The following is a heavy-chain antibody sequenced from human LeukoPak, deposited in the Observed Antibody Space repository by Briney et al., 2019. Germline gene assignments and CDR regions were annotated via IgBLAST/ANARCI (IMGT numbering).Heavy chain of an antibody. V-gene: IGHV3-21*01. Sequence: KAGGSLRLSCAASGFIFSDYSMNWVRRSPGKGLEWVSSISASTRYIYYADSVKGRFTISRDNAKNSLYLHMNSLRAEDTAVYYCTRGPSMVRGVLAWGQGTLVTVSS. CDR3: TRGPSMVRGVLA. CDR2: ISASTRYI. CDR1: GFIFSDYS. J-gene: IGHJ5*02. D-gene: IGHD3-10*01.